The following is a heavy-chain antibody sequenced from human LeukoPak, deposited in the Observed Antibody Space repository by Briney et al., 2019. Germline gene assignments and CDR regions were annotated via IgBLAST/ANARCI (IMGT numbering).Heavy chain of an antibody. CDR2: MNPNSGNQ. J-gene: IGHJ4*02. Sequence: ASVTVSCMASGYSFTSYDINWVRQAAGQGLEWMGWMNPNSGNQGYGQKFQGRVNMTRNTSISTAYLELSSLRSEDTAVYYCARKLLGSRRHYFDYWGQGTLVTVSS. CDR1: GYSFTSYD. V-gene: IGHV1-8*02. D-gene: IGHD2-8*02. CDR3: ARKLLGSRRHYFDY.